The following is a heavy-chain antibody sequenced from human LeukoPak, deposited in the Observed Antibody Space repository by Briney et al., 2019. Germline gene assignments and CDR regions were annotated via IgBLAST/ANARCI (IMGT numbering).Heavy chain of an antibody. J-gene: IGHJ4*02. CDR1: GFTFRTYG. CDR2: IWYDGSNK. Sequence: GGSLRLSCAASGFTFRTYGMHWVRQAPGKGLEWVAVIWYDGSNKHYADSVKGRFTISRDNSKNTLYLQMNSLRAEGTAVYYCTTNQIMIREYYFDYWGQGTLVTVSS. D-gene: IGHD3-16*01. V-gene: IGHV3-33*01. CDR3: TTNQIMIREYYFDY.